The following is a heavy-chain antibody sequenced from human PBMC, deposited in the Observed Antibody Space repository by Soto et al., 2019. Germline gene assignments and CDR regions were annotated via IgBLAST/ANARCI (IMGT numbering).Heavy chain of an antibody. CDR3: ASGFDSDGLYNGGHP. J-gene: IGHJ5*02. CDR1: GGSISTTNW. D-gene: IGHD3-22*01. CDR2: ILHIGST. Sequence: VQLQESGPGLVKPSGTLSLTCTVSGGSISTTNWWSWVRQSPGKGLEWIGEILHIGSTNYNPSLKSLVTISIDQSKNQFSLRLSSVTAADTAVYYCASGFDSDGLYNGGHPWGQGTLVSVSS. V-gene: IGHV4-4*02.